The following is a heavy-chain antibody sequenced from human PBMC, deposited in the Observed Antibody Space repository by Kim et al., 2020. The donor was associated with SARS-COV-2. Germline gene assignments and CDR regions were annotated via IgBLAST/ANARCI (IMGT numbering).Heavy chain of an antibody. Sequence: GGSLRLSCAASGFTFSSYAMHWVRQAPGKGLEWVAVISYDGSNKYYVDSVKGRFTISRDNSKNTLYLQMNSLRAEDTAVYYCVGRGAPGYYYYGMDVWG. CDR2: ISYDGSNK. CDR3: VGRGAPGYYYYGMDV. J-gene: IGHJ6*02. V-gene: IGHV3-30*04. CDR1: GFTFSSYA.